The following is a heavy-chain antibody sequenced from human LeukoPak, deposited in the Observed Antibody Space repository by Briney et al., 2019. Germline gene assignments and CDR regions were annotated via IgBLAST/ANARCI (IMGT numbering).Heavy chain of an antibody. J-gene: IGHJ4*02. V-gene: IGHV4-59*08. D-gene: IGHD6-6*01. CDR2: IYYSGGT. Sequence: TSETLSLTCTVSGGSINSYYWSWIRQPPGKGLEWIGYIYYSGGTNYNPSLKSRVTISVDTSKNQFSLKLSSVTAADTAVYYCARHGRYSSSPGFDYWGQGNLVTVSS. CDR1: GGSINSYY. CDR3: ARHGRYSSSPGFDY.